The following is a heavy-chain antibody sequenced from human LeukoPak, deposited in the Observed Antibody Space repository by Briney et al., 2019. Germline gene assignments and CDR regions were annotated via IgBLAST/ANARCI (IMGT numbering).Heavy chain of an antibody. J-gene: IGHJ4*02. V-gene: IGHV3-7*03. CDR1: GFTFSSYW. CDR2: IKQDGSQK. Sequence: GGSLRLSCAASGFTFSSYWMSWVRQAPGKGLEWVANIKQDGSQKYYVDSVKGRFTISRDNAKNSLYLQMNSLRAEDTAVYYCARYCTTSPATKYYFDYWGQGTLVTVSS. CDR3: ARYCTTSPATKYYFDY. D-gene: IGHD2-8*01.